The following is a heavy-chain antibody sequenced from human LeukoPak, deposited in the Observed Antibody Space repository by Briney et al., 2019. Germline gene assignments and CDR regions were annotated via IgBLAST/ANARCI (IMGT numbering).Heavy chain of an antibody. CDR2: IVPIFGTA. CDR1: RGTFSSYA. CDR3: AREVSITGTLDYYYYYMDV. Sequence: ASVKVSCKASRGTFSSYAISWVRQAPGQGLEWMGGIVPIFGTANYAQKFQGRVTITADKSTSTAYMELSSLRSEDTAVYYCAREVSITGTLDYYYYYMDVWGKGTTVTVSS. J-gene: IGHJ6*03. D-gene: IGHD1-20*01. V-gene: IGHV1-69*06.